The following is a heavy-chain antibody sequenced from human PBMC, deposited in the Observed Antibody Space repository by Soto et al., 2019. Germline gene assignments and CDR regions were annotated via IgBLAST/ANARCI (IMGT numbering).Heavy chain of an antibody. D-gene: IGHD3-10*01. V-gene: IGHV2-70*01. CDR1: GFSLSTSGMC. CDR3: ARSKNYYGSGSYPPSFDY. CDR2: IDWDDDK. J-gene: IGHJ4*02. Sequence: SGPTLVNPTQTLTLTCTFSGFSLSTSGMCVSWIRQPPGKALEWLALIDWDDDKYYGTSLKTRLTISKDTSKNQVVLTMTNMDPVDTATYYCARSKNYYGSGSYPPSFDYWGQGTPVTVSS.